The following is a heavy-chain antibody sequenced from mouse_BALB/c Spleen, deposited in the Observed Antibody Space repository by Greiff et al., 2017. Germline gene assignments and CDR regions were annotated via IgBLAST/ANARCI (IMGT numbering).Heavy chain of an antibody. CDR2: ISYDGSN. V-gene: IGHV3-6*02. D-gene: IGHD4-1*02. J-gene: IGHJ2*01. Sequence: EVKLQESGPGLVKPSQSLSLTCSVTGYSITSGYYWNWIRQFPGNKLEWMGYISYDGSNNYNPSLKNRISITRDTSKNQFFLKLNSVTTEDTATYYCARAQLVLDYWGQGTTLTVSS. CDR3: ARAQLVLDY. CDR1: GYSITSGYY.